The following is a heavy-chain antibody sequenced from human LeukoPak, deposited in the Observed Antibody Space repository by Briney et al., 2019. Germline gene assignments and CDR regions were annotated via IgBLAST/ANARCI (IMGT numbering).Heavy chain of an antibody. J-gene: IGHJ4*02. V-gene: IGHV3-53*01. CDR1: GFTVSSNY. Sequence: GGSLRLFCAASGFTVSSNYMSWVRQAPGKGLEWVSVIYSGGSTYYADSVKGRFTISRDNSKNTLYLQMNSLRAEDTAVYYCARGQYSSGWYFDYWGQGTLVTVSS. CDR2: IYSGGST. D-gene: IGHD6-19*01. CDR3: ARGQYSSGWYFDY.